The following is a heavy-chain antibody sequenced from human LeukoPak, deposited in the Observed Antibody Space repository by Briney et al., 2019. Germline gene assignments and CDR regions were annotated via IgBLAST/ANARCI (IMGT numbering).Heavy chain of an antibody. J-gene: IGHJ5*02. CDR2: IIPILGIA. CDR1: GGTFSSYA. D-gene: IGHD3-3*01. CDR3: AYNYDFWSGSTNWFDP. Sequence: GASVKVSCKASGGTFSSYAISWVRQAPGQGLEWMGRIIPILGIANYAQKFQGRVTITADKSTSTAYMELSSLRSEDTAVYYCAYNYDFWSGSTNWFDPWGQGTLVTVSS. V-gene: IGHV1-69*04.